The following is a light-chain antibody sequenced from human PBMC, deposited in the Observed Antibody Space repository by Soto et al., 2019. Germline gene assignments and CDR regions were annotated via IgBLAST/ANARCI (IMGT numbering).Light chain of an antibody. CDR2: EVS. Sequence: QSALTQPASVSGSPGQSITISCTGTSSDVGGYNYVSWYQQHPGKAPKLMIYEVSNRPSGVSIRISGSKSGNTASLTISGLQAGDEADYYCSSYTSSTLVVFGGGTKVTVL. V-gene: IGLV2-14*01. J-gene: IGLJ2*01. CDR1: SSDVGGYNY. CDR3: SSYTSSTLVV.